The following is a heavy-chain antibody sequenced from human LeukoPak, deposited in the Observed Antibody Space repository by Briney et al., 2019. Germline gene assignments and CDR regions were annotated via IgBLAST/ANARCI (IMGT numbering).Heavy chain of an antibody. J-gene: IGHJ4*02. V-gene: IGHV4-39*07. CDR2: IHHSGAT. D-gene: IGHD3-16*02. Sequence: SETLSLTCTVSGASITSNHYFWGWIRQPPGKGLEWIGSIHHSGATYYNPSLKSRVTISGDTSKNQFSLKLSSVTAADTAVYYCARDLANYDYVWGSYLYFDFWGQGTLVTVSS. CDR3: ARDLANYDYVWGSYLYFDF. CDR1: GASITSNHYF.